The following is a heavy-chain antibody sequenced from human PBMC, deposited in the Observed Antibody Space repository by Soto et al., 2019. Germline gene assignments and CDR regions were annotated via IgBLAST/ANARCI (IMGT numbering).Heavy chain of an antibody. Sequence: PGESLKISCKGSGYSFTSYWIGWVRQMPGKGLEWMGIIYPGDSDTRYSPSFQGQVTISADKSISSAYLQWSSLKASDTAMYYCAIVVVPAAPRPGIAAAGIYFDYWGQGTLVTVSS. J-gene: IGHJ4*02. D-gene: IGHD2-2*01. CDR1: GYSFTSYW. CDR2: IYPGDSDT. V-gene: IGHV5-51*01. CDR3: AIVVVPAAPRPGIAAAGIYFDY.